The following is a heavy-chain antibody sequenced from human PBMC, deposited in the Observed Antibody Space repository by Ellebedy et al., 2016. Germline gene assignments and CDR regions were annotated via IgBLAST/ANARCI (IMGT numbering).Heavy chain of an antibody. V-gene: IGHV3-21*01. D-gene: IGHD1-26*01. CDR1: GFTFSNYY. CDR2: ISSTTTYT. J-gene: IGHJ4*02. Sequence: GESLKISCAASGFTFSNYYMHWVRQAPGEGLEWVSSISSTTTYTYYADSVKGRFTISRDNAKNSLSLQMSSLRGEDTAVYFCARDSHTGSSDFDFWGQGTLVTVSS. CDR3: ARDSHTGSSDFDF.